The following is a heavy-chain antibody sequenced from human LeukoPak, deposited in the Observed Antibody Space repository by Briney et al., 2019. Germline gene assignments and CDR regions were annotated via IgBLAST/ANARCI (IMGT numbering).Heavy chain of an antibody. V-gene: IGHV4-30-2*01. CDR2: IYHSGST. Sequence: SETLSLTCTVSGGSISGYSWSWIRQPPGKGLEWIGYIYHSGSTYYNPSLKSRVTISVDRSKNQFSLKLSSVTAADTAVYYCARGSYYYDSSGYFDYWGQGTLVTVSS. J-gene: IGHJ4*02. CDR1: GGSISGYS. D-gene: IGHD3-22*01. CDR3: ARGSYYYDSSGYFDY.